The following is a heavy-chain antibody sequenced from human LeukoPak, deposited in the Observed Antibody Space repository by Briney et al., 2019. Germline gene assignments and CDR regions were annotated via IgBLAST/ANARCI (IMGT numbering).Heavy chain of an antibody. CDR2: ISYDGINK. CDR3: AGDPSSSGTYYVLDY. Sequence: GGSLRLSCAASGFTFSSFAMHWVRQAPGKGLEWVAVISYDGINKYYADSVKGRFTISRDNFKNTLSLQMNSLRAEDTAVYYCAGDPSSSGTYYVLDYWGQGTLVTVSS. D-gene: IGHD1-26*01. V-gene: IGHV3-30*04. CDR1: GFTFSSFA. J-gene: IGHJ4*02.